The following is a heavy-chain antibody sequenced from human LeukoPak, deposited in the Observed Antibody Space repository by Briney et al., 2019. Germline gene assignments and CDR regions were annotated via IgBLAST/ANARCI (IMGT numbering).Heavy chain of an antibody. V-gene: IGHV4-34*01. CDR2: IYYSGST. CDR1: GGSFSGYY. CDR3: ARVPNWVDAFDI. Sequence: SETLSLTCAVYGGSFSGYYWGWIRQPPGKGLEWIGSIYYSGSTYYNPSLKSRVTISVDTSKNQFSLKLSSVTAADTAVYYCARVPNWVDAFDIWGQGTMVTVSS. J-gene: IGHJ3*02. D-gene: IGHD7-27*01.